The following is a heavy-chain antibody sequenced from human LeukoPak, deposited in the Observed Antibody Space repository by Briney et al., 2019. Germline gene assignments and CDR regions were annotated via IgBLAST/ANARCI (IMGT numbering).Heavy chain of an antibody. D-gene: IGHD3-3*01. CDR1: GFTVSSNY. CDR3: ARGFWSGYYYNWFDP. V-gene: IGHV3-66*02. CDR2: IYSGGST. J-gene: IGHJ5*02. Sequence: GGSLRLSCAASGFTVSSNYMSWVRQAPGKGLEWVSVIYSGGSTSYADSMKGQPTISRDSSKNTLYLQMNSLRAEDTAVYYCARGFWSGYYYNWFDPWGQGTLVTVSS.